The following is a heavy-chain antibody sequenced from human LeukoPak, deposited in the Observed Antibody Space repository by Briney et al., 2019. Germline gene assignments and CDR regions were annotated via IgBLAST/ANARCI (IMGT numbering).Heavy chain of an antibody. V-gene: IGHV4-30-2*01. J-gene: IGHJ4*02. D-gene: IGHD2-2*02. CDR1: GGSISSGGYY. Sequence: SETLSLTCTVSGGSISSGGYYWSWIRQPPGKGLEWIGYIYHSGSTYYNPSLKSRVTISVDRSKNQFSLKLSSVTAADTAVYYCARVTGYCSSTSCYTPFDYWGQGTLVTVSS. CDR2: IYHSGST. CDR3: ARVTGYCSSTSCYTPFDY.